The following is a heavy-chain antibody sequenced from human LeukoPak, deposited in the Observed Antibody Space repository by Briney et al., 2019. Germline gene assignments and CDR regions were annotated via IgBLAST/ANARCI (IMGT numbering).Heavy chain of an antibody. Sequence: GGSLRLSCAASGFTFSSYAMHWVRQAPGKGLEWVAVISYDGSNKYYADSVKGRFTISRDNSKNSLYLQMNSLRAEDTAVFYCARDQYDTWSRRGNFDSWGQGTLVIVSS. CDR2: ISYDGSNK. V-gene: IGHV3-30-3*01. D-gene: IGHD3/OR15-3a*01. CDR3: ARDQYDTWSRRGNFDS. CDR1: GFTFSSYA. J-gene: IGHJ4*02.